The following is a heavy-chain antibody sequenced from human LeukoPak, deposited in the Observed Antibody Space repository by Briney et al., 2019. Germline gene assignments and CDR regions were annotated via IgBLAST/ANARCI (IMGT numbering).Heavy chain of an antibody. V-gene: IGHV3-7*01. J-gene: IGHJ4*02. D-gene: IGHD5-12*01. Sequence: GGSLRLSCAASGFTLSSYWMSWVRQAPGKGLEWVANIKQDGSEKYYVDSVKGRFTISRDNAKNSLYLQMNSLRAEDTAVYYCARDPYIGYGLDYWGQGTLVTVSS. CDR3: ARDPYIGYGLDY. CDR1: GFTLSSYW. CDR2: IKQDGSEK.